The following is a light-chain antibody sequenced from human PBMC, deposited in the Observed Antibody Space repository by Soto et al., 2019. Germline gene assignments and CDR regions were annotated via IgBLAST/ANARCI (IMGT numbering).Light chain of an antibody. J-gene: IGKJ3*01. V-gene: IGKV1-8*01. CDR1: QGISSY. Sequence: AIGLTQSPSSLSSSTGDRVTITCRASQGISSYLAWYQQKPGKAPKLLIYAASTLPTGVPSRFSGSGSGTDFTLTISSLQSEDFATYYCHQYCSYPRITFGPGTKVDIK. CDR2: AAS. CDR3: HQYCSYPRIT.